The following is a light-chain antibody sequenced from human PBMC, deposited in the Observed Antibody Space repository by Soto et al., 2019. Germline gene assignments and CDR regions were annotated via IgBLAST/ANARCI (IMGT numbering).Light chain of an antibody. J-gene: IGKJ5*01. V-gene: IGKV1-27*01. CDR1: QDIKSY. Sequence: TQMNQSPSSLSAALGDKVTISCRATQDIKSYLAWYQQKPGTVPRLLIYATSTLQSGVPSRFSGSGYGTDFTLTISRLEPEDFAVYFCQQYSDLPMTFGQGTRLEIK. CDR3: QQYSDLPMT. CDR2: ATS.